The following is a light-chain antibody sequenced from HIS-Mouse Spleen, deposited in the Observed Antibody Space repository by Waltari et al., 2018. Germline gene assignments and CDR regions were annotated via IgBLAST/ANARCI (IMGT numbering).Light chain of an antibody. CDR3: CSYAGSSTLV. CDR2: EGS. V-gene: IGLV2-23*01. CDR1: SSAVGVYNP. J-gene: IGLJ3*02. Sequence: QSALTQPASVSGSPGQSITISCTGTSSAVGVYNPVPWYQQHPGKAPKLMIYEGSKRPSGVSNRFSGSKSGNTASLTISGLQAEDEADYYCCSYAGSSTLVFGGGTKLTVL.